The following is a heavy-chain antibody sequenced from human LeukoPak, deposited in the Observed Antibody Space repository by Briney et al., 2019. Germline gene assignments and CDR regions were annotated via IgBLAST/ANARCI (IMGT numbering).Heavy chain of an antibody. V-gene: IGHV3-33*01. CDR3: TRVGYIDEGIDY. CDR2: IWYDGTNK. Sequence: GRSLRLSCAASGLTFSSYGMHWVRQAPGKGLEWVAVIWYDGTNKYYADSVKGRFTISRDNSKNTLFLQMNSLRAEDTAIYYCTRVGYIDEGIDYWGQGTLVTVSS. J-gene: IGHJ4*02. D-gene: IGHD5-24*01. CDR1: GLTFSSYG.